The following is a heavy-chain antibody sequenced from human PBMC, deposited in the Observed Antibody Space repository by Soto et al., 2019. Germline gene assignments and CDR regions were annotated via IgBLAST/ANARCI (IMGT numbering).Heavy chain of an antibody. Sequence: QVQLVQSGAEVKKPGASVKVSCKASGYTFTSYGISWVRQAPGQGLEWMGWISAYNGNTNYAQKLQGRVTMTTDTSTSTAYMELMSLRSDDTAVDYCASSMVLKGVRGVIRPPYYFEYWGQGTLVTVSS. V-gene: IGHV1-18*01. D-gene: IGHD3-10*01. J-gene: IGHJ4*02. CDR2: ISAYNGNT. CDR1: GYTFTSYG. CDR3: ASSMVLKGVRGVIRPPYYFEY.